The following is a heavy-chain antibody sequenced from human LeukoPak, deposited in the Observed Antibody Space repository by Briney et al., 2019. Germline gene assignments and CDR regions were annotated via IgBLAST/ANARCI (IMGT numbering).Heavy chain of an antibody. CDR3: TSGPNFYYFDY. Sequence: SETLSLTSAVSGYSISSDYYWGWIRQPPGKGLEWIGTIYHSGSTYLNPSLKSRVTISVDTSKNQFSLNLNSVTAADTAVYYCTSGPNFYYFDYWGQGTLVTVSS. CDR1: GYSISSDYY. CDR2: IYHSGST. V-gene: IGHV4-38-2*01. J-gene: IGHJ4*02. D-gene: IGHD3-3*01.